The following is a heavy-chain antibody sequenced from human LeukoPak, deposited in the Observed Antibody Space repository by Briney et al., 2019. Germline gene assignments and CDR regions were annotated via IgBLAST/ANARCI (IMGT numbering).Heavy chain of an antibody. Sequence: PSETLSLTCTVSGGSISSYYWSWIRQPAGKGLEWIGRIYTSGSTNYNPSLKSRVTMSVDTSKNQFSLKLSSVTAADTAVYYCARDYHCGGGDCSWVDYWGQGTLVTVSS. CDR2: IYTSGST. CDR3: ARDYHCGGGDCSWVDY. D-gene: IGHD2-21*01. V-gene: IGHV4-4*07. CDR1: GGSISSYY. J-gene: IGHJ4*02.